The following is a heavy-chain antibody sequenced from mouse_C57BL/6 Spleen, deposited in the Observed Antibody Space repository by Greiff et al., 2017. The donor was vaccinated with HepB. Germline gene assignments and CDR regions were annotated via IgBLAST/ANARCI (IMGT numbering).Heavy chain of an antibody. CDR3: ARDIGYYDAY. D-gene: IGHD2-3*01. V-gene: IGHV5-4*01. Sequence: EVHLVESGGGLVKPGGSLKLSCAASGFTFSSYAMSWVRQTPEKRLEWVATISDGGSYTYYPDNVKGRFTISRDNAKNNLYLQMSHLKSEDTAMYYCARDIGYYDAYWGQGTLVTVSA. CDR1: GFTFSSYA. CDR2: ISDGGSYT. J-gene: IGHJ3*01.